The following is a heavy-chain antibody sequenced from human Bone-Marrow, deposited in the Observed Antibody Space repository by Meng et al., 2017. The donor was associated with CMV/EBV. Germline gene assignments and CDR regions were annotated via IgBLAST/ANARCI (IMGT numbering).Heavy chain of an antibody. CDR1: GFTFSDLF. D-gene: IGHD3-10*01. Sequence: GESLKISCAVSGFTFSDLFMDWLRQAPGKGLEWISRCRNKAKSHSTEYAASVRGRFIVSRDDSKDSLSLQMNSLKSEDTAVYYCALTRTIAGSGNAFEIWDQGTLVTVSS. CDR3: ALTRTIAGSGNAFEI. CDR2: CRNKAKSHST. J-gene: IGHJ3*02. V-gene: IGHV3-72*01.